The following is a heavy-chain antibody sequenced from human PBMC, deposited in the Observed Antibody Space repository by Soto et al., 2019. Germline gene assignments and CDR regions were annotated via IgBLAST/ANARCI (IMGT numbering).Heavy chain of an antibody. CDR3: AKGPFYGSGNNYYMDV. J-gene: IGHJ6*03. CDR1: GFTFSSYS. CDR2: ISSNSGSI. Sequence: GGSLRLSCAASGFTFSSYSMNWVRQAPGKGLEWVSSISSNSGSIDYADSVKGRFTISRDNAKNSLYLQMNSLRAEDTALFYCAKGPFYGSGNNYYMDVWGKGTTVTVSS. V-gene: IGHV3-21*04. D-gene: IGHD3-10*01.